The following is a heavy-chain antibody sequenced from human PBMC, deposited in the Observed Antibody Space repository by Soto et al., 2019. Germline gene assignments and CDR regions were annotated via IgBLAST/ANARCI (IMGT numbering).Heavy chain of an antibody. CDR3: ARQGGNWNTHYSLA. CDR1: GFTFSSYW. J-gene: IGHJ5*02. D-gene: IGHD1-1*01. V-gene: IGHV3-7*01. CDR2: IKQDGSEK. Sequence: GGSLRLSCAASGFTFSSYWMSWVRQAPGKGLEWVANIKQDGSEKYYVDSVKGRFTISRDNAKNSLYLQMNSLRAEDTAVYYCARQGGNWNTHYSLAWGQGTLVTVST.